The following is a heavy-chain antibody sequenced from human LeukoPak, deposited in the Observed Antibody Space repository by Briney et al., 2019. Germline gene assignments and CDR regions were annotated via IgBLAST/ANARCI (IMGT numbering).Heavy chain of an antibody. CDR3: ARVRGYSDYYYYMDV. CDR1: GVSIRSYY. CDR2: FSYTGST. J-gene: IGHJ6*03. Sequence: SETLSLTCTVSGVSIRSYYWSWLRQPPGKGLEWCGYFSYTGSTNYNPTLKSPLISSVDTSKNPFTLKLSPVPAADTAVDYCARVRGYSDYYYYMDVWGKGTTVTISS. V-gene: IGHV4-59*01. D-gene: IGHD5-12*01.